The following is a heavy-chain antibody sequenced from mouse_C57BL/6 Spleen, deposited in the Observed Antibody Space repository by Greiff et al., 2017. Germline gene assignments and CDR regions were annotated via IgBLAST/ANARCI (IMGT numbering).Heavy chain of an antibody. V-gene: IGHV1-61*01. CDR1: GYTFTSYW. D-gene: IGHD4-1*01. CDR3: ARSDGTGAMDY. J-gene: IGHJ4*01. CDR2: IYPSDSET. Sequence: VQLQQPGAELVRPGSSVKLSCKASGYTFTSYWMDWVKQRPGQGLEWIGNIYPSDSETHYNQKFKDKATLTVDKSSSTAYMQLSSLTSEDSAVYYCARSDGTGAMDYRGQGTSVTVSS.